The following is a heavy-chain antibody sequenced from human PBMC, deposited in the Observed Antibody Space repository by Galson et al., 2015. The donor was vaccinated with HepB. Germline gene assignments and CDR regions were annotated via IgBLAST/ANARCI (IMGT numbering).Heavy chain of an antibody. CDR3: AKPYYYDSSGSTSPSFDI. Sequence: SLRLSCAASGFTFSSYAMSWVRQAPGKGLEWVSAISGSGGSTYYADSVKGRFTISRDNSKNTLYLQMNSLRAEDTAVYYCAKPYYYDSSGSTSPSFDIWGQGTMVTVSS. D-gene: IGHD3-22*01. J-gene: IGHJ3*02. CDR2: ISGSGGST. V-gene: IGHV3-23*01. CDR1: GFTFSSYA.